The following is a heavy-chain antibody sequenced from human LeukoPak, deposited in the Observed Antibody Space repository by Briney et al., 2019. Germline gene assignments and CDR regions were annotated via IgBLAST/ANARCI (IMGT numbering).Heavy chain of an antibody. D-gene: IGHD5-18*01. J-gene: IGHJ4*02. CDR2: ISWDGGST. CDR3: ARDTAMASGDY. CDR1: GFTFDDYA. V-gene: IGHV3-43D*03. Sequence: GGSLRLSCAASGFTFDDYAMHWVRQAPGKGLEWVSLISWDGGSTYYADSVKGRFTISRDNAKNSLYLQMNSLRAEDTAVYYCARDTAMASGDYWGQGTLVTVSS.